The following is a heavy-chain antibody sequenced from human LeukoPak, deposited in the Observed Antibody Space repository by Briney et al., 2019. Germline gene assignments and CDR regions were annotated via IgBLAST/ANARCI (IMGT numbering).Heavy chain of an antibody. J-gene: IGHJ3*02. Sequence: ASVKVSCKASGYTFTGYYMHWVRQAPGQGLEWMGWINPNSGGTNYAQKFQGRVTMTRDTSISTAYMELSRLRSDDTAVYYCASDCQTTVTTNDAFDIWGQGTMVTVSS. CDR2: INPNSGGT. CDR3: ASDCQTTVTTNDAFDI. D-gene: IGHD4-17*01. CDR1: GYTFTGYY. V-gene: IGHV1-2*02.